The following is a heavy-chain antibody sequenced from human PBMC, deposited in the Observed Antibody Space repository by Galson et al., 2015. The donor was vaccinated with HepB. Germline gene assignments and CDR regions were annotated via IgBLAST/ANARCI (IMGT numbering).Heavy chain of an antibody. CDR3: ARDIVVVPAAPGPVPFDP. CDR1: GYTFTSYA. V-gene: IGHV1-3*01. CDR2: INAGNGNT. Sequence: SVKVSCKASGYTFTSYAMHWVRQAPGQRLEWMGWINAGNGNTKYSQKFQGRVTITRDTSASTAYMELSSLRSEDTAVYYCARDIVVVPAAPGPVPFDPWGQGTLVTVSS. D-gene: IGHD2-2*01. J-gene: IGHJ5*02.